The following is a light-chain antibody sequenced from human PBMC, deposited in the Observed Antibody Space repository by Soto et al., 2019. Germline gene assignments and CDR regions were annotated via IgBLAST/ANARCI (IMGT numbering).Light chain of an antibody. V-gene: IGKV3-15*01. J-gene: IGKJ5*01. CDR1: QSVSSN. CDR2: GAS. CDR3: QQYDNFPIT. Sequence: ERGMTQSPATLSVSPGERATLSCRASQSVSSNLAWYQQKPGQAPRLFIYGASTSATAIPPRFSGSGSGTEFTLTISSLQSEDFAVYYCQQYDNFPITFGQGTRLEI.